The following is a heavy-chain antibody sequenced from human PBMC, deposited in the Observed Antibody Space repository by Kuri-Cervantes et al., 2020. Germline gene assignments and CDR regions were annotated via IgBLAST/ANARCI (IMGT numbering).Heavy chain of an antibody. CDR1: GFTFSSYS. CDR3: AIMGYSGYDFFY. D-gene: IGHD5-12*01. V-gene: IGHV3-48*04. CDR2: ISSSGSTI. Sequence: GGSLRLSCAASGFTFSSYSMNWVRQAPGKGLEWVSYISSSGSTIYYADSVKGRFTISRDNAKNSLYLQMNSLRAEDTAVYYCAIMGYSGYDFFYWGQGTLVTVSS. J-gene: IGHJ4*02.